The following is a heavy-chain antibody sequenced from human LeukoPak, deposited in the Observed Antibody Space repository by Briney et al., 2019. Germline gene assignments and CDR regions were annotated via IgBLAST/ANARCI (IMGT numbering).Heavy chain of an antibody. J-gene: IGHJ4*02. CDR2: TSSSDDGT. V-gene: IGHV3-23*01. Sequence: GGTLRLSCAASGFPFSSYAMSWVRQVPGKGLEWVSATSSSDDGTYHADSVRGRFTIYRDNFRNTLYLQMKRLRVEDAALYYCARAPVTSCRGAFCYPFDLWGQGVLVTVSS. CDR3: ARAPVTSCRGAFCYPFDL. D-gene: IGHD2-21*01. CDR1: GFPFSSYA.